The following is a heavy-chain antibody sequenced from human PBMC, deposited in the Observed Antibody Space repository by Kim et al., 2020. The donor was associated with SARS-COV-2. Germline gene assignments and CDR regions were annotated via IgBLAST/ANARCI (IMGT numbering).Heavy chain of an antibody. J-gene: IGHJ4*02. Sequence: VKGRFTISRDNSKNTLYLQMNSLRAEDTAVYYCAKDLYYYDSSGYYRIDYWGQGTLVTVSS. D-gene: IGHD3-22*01. V-gene: IGHV3-30*02. CDR3: AKDLYYYDSSGYYRIDY.